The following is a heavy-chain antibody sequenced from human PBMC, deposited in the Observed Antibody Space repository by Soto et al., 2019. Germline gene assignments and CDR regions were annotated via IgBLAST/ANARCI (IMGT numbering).Heavy chain of an antibody. D-gene: IGHD6-6*01. CDR1: GYTFSTYL. Sequence: QVQLVQSGAEVKKPGASVTVSCKASGYTFSTYLIAWVRQAPGQGLKWMGWISISTGDTDYAQNLQGRVTLTTDKSSSTAYMELRSLRPDDTALYYCARDGPGRPYGMDVWGQGTPVIVSS. CDR2: ISISTGDT. CDR3: ARDGPGRPYGMDV. J-gene: IGHJ6*02. V-gene: IGHV1-18*01.